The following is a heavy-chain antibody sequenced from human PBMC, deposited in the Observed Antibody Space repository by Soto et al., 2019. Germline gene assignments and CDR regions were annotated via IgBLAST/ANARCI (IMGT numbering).Heavy chain of an antibody. D-gene: IGHD6-13*01. J-gene: IGHJ2*01. CDR2: IYYSGIT. CDR1: GGSISSHY. Sequence: QVQLQESGPGLVKPSETLSLTCTVSGGSISSHYWSWIRQPPGRGLEWIGFIYYSGITDSNPSLHXPXTXSPYTSKHQLSLRLSSVTAADTAVYYCARPRGIAPAVWYFDLWGRGTLVTVSS. CDR3: ARPRGIAPAVWYFDL. V-gene: IGHV4-59*08.